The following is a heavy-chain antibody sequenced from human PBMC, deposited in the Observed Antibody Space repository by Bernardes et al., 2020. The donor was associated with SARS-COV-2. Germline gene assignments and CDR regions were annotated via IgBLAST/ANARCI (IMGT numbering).Heavy chain of an antibody. D-gene: IGHD3-16*01. CDR2: IKSKTDGGTT. CDR1: GFTFSNAW. Sequence: GGSLRLSCAASGFTFSNAWMSWVRQAPGKGLEWVGRIKSKTDGGTTDYAVPVKGRFTISRDDSKNTLYLQMNSLRAEDTAVYYCAKPITFGGVGGWYFDLWGRGTLVTVSS. J-gene: IGHJ2*01. CDR3: AKPITFGGVGGWYFDL. V-gene: IGHV3-15*01.